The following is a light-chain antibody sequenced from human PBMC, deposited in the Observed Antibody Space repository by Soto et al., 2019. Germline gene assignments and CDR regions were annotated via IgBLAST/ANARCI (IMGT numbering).Light chain of an antibody. CDR2: DVS. V-gene: IGLV2-14*01. Sequence: QSALTQPASVSGSPGQSITISCTGTSSVVGGYNYVSWYQQHPGKAPKLMIYDVSNRPSGVSTRFSGSKSGNTASLTISGLQDEDEDDYYCSSYTSSSSYVFGTGTKLTVL. CDR3: SSYTSSSSYV. J-gene: IGLJ1*01. CDR1: SSVVGGYNY.